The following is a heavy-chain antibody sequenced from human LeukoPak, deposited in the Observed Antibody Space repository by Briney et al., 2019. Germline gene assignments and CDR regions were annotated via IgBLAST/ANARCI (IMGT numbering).Heavy chain of an antibody. D-gene: IGHD3-3*01. CDR2: IYYTGTT. V-gene: IGHV4-59*12. Sequence: SETLSLTCTVSGGSISGTYYWSWIRQPPGKGLAWIGYIYYTGTTDSNPSLKSRVTISLDTSKNQFSLKLSSVTAADTAVYYCARVSSRSGYYTYWGQGTLVTVSS. J-gene: IGHJ4*02. CDR3: ARVSSRSGYYTY. CDR1: GGSISGTYY.